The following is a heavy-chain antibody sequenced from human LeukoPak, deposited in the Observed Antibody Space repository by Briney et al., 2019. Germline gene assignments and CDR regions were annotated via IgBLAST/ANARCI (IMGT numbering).Heavy chain of an antibody. CDR2: ISYDGSNK. CDR3: AKDPLPFGVAPNYYMDV. J-gene: IGHJ6*03. Sequence: GGSLRLSCGASGFTFSSYGMHWVRQAPGKGLEWVAVISYDGSNKYYADSVKGRFTISRDNSKNTLSLQMNSLRAEDTAVYYCAKDPLPFGVAPNYYMDVWGKGTTVTVSS. V-gene: IGHV3-30*19. D-gene: IGHD3-3*01. CDR1: GFTFSSYG.